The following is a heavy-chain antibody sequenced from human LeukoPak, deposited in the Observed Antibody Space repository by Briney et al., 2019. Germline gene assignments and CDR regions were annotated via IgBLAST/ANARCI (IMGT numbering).Heavy chain of an antibody. Sequence: PGRSLRLSCAASGFTFSSYGMHWVRQAPGKGLEWVAVISYDGSNKYYADSVKGRFTISRDNSKNTLDLQMNRLSSEDTAVYFCAKDGFCSSAGCYPNHFDSWGQGTLVTVSS. CDR2: ISYDGSNK. D-gene: IGHD2-2*01. CDR1: GFTFSSYG. J-gene: IGHJ4*02. CDR3: AKDGFCSSAGCYPNHFDS. V-gene: IGHV3-30*18.